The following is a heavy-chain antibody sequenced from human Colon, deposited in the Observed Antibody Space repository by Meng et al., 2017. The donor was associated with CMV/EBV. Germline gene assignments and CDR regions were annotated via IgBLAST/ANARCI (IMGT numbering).Heavy chain of an antibody. CDR1: GGSISSRTSY. Sequence: SETLSLTCTVSGGSISSRTSYWAWIRQPPGKGLEWIGTIYYSGTTYYTPSLKSRLTISVDTSKNHFSLKLSSVTAADTAVYYCAREVERGLGSPNDAFDIWGQGTVVTVSS. V-gene: IGHV4-39*07. CDR2: IYYSGTT. CDR3: AREVERGLGSPNDAFDI. J-gene: IGHJ3*02. D-gene: IGHD3-10*01.